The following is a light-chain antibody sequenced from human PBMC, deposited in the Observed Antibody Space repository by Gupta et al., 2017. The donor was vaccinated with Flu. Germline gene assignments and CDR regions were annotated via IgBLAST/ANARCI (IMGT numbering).Light chain of an antibody. CDR1: QSVASNY. J-gene: IGKJ2*01. CDR2: AVS. Sequence: EVVLTQSPGTLSLSPGERATLSCRASQSVASNYLAWYQQKAGQAPRLLIYAVSSRATCIPDRFSGRGSATDFTLTISRLEPEDFAVYYCQRYGGSPLYTFGQGTKLEI. V-gene: IGKV3-20*01. CDR3: QRYGGSPLYT.